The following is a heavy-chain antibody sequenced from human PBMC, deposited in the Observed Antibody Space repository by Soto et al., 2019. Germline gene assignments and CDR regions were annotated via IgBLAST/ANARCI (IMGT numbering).Heavy chain of an antibody. J-gene: IGHJ6*03. V-gene: IGHV1-18*01. CDR2: ISAYNGNT. CDR3: GRGNVAMVRGTNYYYYYYMDV. D-gene: IGHD3-10*01. CDR1: GYTFTSYG. Sequence: ASVKVSCKASGYTFTSYGISWVRQAPGQGLEWMGWISAYNGNTNYAQKLQGRVTMTTDTSTSTAYMELRSLRSDDTAVYYCGRGNVAMVRGTNYYYYYYMDVWGKGTTVTVSS.